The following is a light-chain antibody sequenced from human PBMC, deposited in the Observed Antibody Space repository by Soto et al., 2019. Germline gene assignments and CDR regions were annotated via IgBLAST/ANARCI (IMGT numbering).Light chain of an antibody. CDR3: QQSYSNLYT. CDR1: QSISSY. CDR2: AAS. Sequence: DIQMTQSPSSLSASVGDRVTITCRASQSISSYLNWYQQKPGKAPKLLIYAASSLKSGVPSRFSGSGSGTDFTPTISTLQPEHFATYYCQQSYSNLYTSGQGTKLEIK. V-gene: IGKV1-39*01. J-gene: IGKJ2*01.